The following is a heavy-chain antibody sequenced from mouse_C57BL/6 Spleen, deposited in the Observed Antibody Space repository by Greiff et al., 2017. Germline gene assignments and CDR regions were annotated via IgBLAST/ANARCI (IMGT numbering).Heavy chain of an antibody. Sequence: EVQLVESGGGLVKPGGSLKLSCAASGFTFSDYGMHWVRQAPEKGLEWVAYISSGSSTIYYADTVKGRFTISRDTAKNTQFLQMTSLRSEDTAMYYCARIITTVVATNVRYAMDYWGQGTSVTVAS. CDR3: ARIITTVVATNVRYAMDY. J-gene: IGHJ4*01. D-gene: IGHD1-1*01. CDR1: GFTFSDYG. CDR2: ISSGSSTI. V-gene: IGHV5-17*01.